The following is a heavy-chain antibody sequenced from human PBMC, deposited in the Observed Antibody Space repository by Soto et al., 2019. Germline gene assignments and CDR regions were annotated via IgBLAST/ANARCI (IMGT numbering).Heavy chain of an antibody. CDR1: GYTFTSYA. D-gene: IGHD3-22*01. Sequence: QVQLVQSGAEVKKPGASVKVSCKASGYTFTSYAMHWVRQAPGQRLEWMGWFNAGNGNTKYSQKFQGRVTITRDTSASTAYMEVRSLRYEDTAVYYCAGGHSYYYDSSGPPGLQHWGQGTLVTVSS. J-gene: IGHJ1*01. V-gene: IGHV1-3*01. CDR2: FNAGNGNT. CDR3: AGGHSYYYDSSGPPGLQH.